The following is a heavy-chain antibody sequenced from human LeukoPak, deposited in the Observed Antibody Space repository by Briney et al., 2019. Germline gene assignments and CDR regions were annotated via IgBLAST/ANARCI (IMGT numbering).Heavy chain of an antibody. CDR1: GGSISSSSYY. V-gene: IGHV4-39*07. CDR2: IYYSGST. Sequence: SETLSLTCTVSGGSISSSSYYWGWIRQPPGKGLEWIGSIYYSGSTYYNPSLKSRVTISVDTSKNQFSLKLSSVTAADTAVYYCAREGRSGCYPDWFDPWGQGTLVTVSS. CDR3: AREGRSGCYPDWFDP. J-gene: IGHJ5*02. D-gene: IGHD1-26*01.